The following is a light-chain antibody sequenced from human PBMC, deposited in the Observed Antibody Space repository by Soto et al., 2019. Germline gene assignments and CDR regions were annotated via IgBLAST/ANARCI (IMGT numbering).Light chain of an antibody. Sequence: DIQMTQSPSTLSASVGDRLTITCRASQSISTWLAWYQQKPGKAPKLLIYDVSLLQSGVPSRFSGSGSGTEFILTISSLQPDDSATYYCQQYNTYWTFGPGTKVDIK. V-gene: IGKV1-5*01. CDR2: DVS. CDR1: QSISTW. J-gene: IGKJ1*01. CDR3: QQYNTYWT.